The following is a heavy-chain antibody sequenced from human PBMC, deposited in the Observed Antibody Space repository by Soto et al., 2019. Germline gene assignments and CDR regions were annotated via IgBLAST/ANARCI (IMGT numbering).Heavy chain of an antibody. V-gene: IGHV1-69*01. D-gene: IGHD6-19*01. Sequence: QLVQSGAEVKKPGSSVKVSCQAFGGTFSKYGVSWVRQAPGQGLQWMGGITPMLGTSTITQRFHDGVTLTADEFTTVAYMELNSLTSEDTAIYYCATYRPGSSGANWFAPWGQGTLVTVSP. CDR3: ATYRPGSSGANWFAP. CDR1: GGTFSKYG. J-gene: IGHJ5*02. CDR2: ITPMLGTS.